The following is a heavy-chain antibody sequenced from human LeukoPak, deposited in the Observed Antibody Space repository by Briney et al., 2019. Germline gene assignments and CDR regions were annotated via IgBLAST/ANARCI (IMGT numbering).Heavy chain of an antibody. CDR2: IEQDGSEK. J-gene: IGHJ5*01. CDR3: ARDLGYSQFDS. Sequence: PGGSLRLSCAASGFTFSSYAMSWVRQAPGKGLEWVANIEQDGSEKNYVDSVKGRFTISRDSAKNSLYLQMNTLRADDTAVYYCARDLGYSQFDSWGQGTLVTVSS. D-gene: IGHD5-18*01. V-gene: IGHV3-7*01. CDR1: GFTFSSYA.